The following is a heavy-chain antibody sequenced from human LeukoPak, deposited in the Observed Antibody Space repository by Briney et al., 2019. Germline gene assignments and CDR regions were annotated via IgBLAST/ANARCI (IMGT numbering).Heavy chain of an antibody. CDR3: ARTIGSYTTGWYNIDY. CDR1: GYIFTNYW. D-gene: IGHD6-19*01. CDR2: IYPGHSDT. V-gene: IGHV5-51*01. Sequence: GESLKISCKGSGYIFTNYWIAWVRQLPGKGLEWMGIIYPGHSDTRYSPSFQGQVTISADKSITTAYLQWSSLKASDTAIYYCARTIGSYTTGWYNIDYWGQGTLVTVSS. J-gene: IGHJ4*02.